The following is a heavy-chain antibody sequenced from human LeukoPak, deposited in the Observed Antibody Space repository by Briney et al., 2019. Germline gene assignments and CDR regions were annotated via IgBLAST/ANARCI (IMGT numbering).Heavy chain of an antibody. CDR3: ARTSARAINEYYFDY. V-gene: IGHV1-69*05. CDR1: GGTFSSYA. D-gene: IGHD6-6*01. Sequence: ASVKVSCKASGGTFSSYAISWVRQAPGQGLEWMGGIIPIFGTANYAQKFQGRVTITTDESTSTAYMELSSLRSEDTAVYYCARTSARAINEYYFDYRGQGTLVTVSS. CDR2: IIPIFGTA. J-gene: IGHJ4*02.